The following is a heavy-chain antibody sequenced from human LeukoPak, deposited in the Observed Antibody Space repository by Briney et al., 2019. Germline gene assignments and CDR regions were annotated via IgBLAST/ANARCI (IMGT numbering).Heavy chain of an antibody. CDR3: ANSVYRGNPGTFDP. Sequence: SETLSLTCTVSGGSIRTFYWSWIRQPAGKGLEWIGRIYTSGSTNYNPSLKSRVTMSVDTSKKQFSLKLSSVTAADTAVYYCANSVYRGNPGTFDPWGQGTLVPVFS. D-gene: IGHD4-23*01. V-gene: IGHV4-4*07. CDR1: GGSIRTFY. J-gene: IGHJ5*02. CDR2: IYTSGST.